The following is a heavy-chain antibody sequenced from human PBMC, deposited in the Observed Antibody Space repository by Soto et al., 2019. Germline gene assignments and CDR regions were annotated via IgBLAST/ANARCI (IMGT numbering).Heavy chain of an antibody. CDR2: MNPNSGNT. CDR1: GYTFTSYD. J-gene: IGHJ5*02. D-gene: IGHD6-19*01. CDR3: ARGLSKWLVQSWFDP. Sequence: AASVKVSCKASGYTFTSYDINWVRQATGQGLEWMGWMNPNSGNTGYAQKFQGRVTMTRNTSISTAYMELSSLRSEDTAVYYCARGLSKWLVQSWFDPWGQGTLVTVSS. V-gene: IGHV1-8*01.